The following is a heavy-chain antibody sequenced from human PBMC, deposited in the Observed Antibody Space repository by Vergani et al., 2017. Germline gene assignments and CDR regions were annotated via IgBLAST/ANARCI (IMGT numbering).Heavy chain of an antibody. CDR2: IRHDGIT. D-gene: IGHD6-19*01. J-gene: IGHJ5*02. Sequence: QAQLQQWGAGLLKPSETLSLTCAIYGGSFNDYRWTWIRQPPGKGLEWIGEIRHDGITHYSPSLKSRVTISIDTSTHQFSLNLRSVTAADTAVYFCARHSTVEWLVKLGWIDPWGQGILVTVSS. V-gene: IGHV4-34*01. CDR1: GGSFNDYR. CDR3: ARHSTVEWLVKLGWIDP.